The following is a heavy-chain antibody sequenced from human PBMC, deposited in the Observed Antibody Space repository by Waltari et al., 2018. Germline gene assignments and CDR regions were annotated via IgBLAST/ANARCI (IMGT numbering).Heavy chain of an antibody. J-gene: IGHJ3*02. CDR3: ATSDAFDI. CDR2: IYHSGST. CDR1: GYSISRGYY. Sequence: QVQLQESGPGLVKPSETLSLTCAVSGYSISRGYYWGWIRQPPGKGLEWIGSIYHSGSTYYNPSLKSRVTISVDTSKNQFSLKLSSVTAADTAVYYCATSDAFDIWGQGTMVTVSS. V-gene: IGHV4-38-2*01.